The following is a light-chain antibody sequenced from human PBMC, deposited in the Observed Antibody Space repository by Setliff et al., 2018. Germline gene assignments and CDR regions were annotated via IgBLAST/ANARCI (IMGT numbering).Light chain of an antibody. CDR2: GNS. V-gene: IGLV1-40*01. Sequence: SALTQAPSVSGAPGQRVTISCTGSSSNIGAGYDVHWYQQLPGTAPKLLIFGNSNRPSGVPDRFSGSKSGTSASLAITGLQAEDEADYYCQSYDSSLSGSVFRTGTKVTVL. J-gene: IGLJ1*01. CDR1: SSNIGAGYD. CDR3: QSYDSSLSGSV.